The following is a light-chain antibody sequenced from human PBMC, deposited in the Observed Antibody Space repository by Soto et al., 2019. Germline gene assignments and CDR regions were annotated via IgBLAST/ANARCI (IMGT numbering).Light chain of an antibody. J-gene: IGKJ1*01. CDR2: GAS. Sequence: EIMMTQSPGTLSLSPGERATLSCRASQSVSTNLAWYQQIPGQAPRLLIYGASTRATGIPARFSGSGSGTEFTLALSSLQSEGFGGYYCQQYKDRPQTFGLGTKVEIK. CDR1: QSVSTN. V-gene: IGKV3-15*01. CDR3: QQYKDRPQT.